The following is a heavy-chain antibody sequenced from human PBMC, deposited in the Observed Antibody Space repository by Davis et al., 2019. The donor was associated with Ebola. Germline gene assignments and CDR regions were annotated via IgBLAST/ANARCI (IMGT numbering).Heavy chain of an antibody. CDR2: INAGNGDT. CDR3: ARRRDYDAFDI. D-gene: IGHD2-21*01. CDR1: GYIFTSYA. V-gene: IGHV1-3*01. J-gene: IGHJ3*02. Sequence: ASVKVSCKASGYIFTSYAMHWVRQAPGQRLEWMGWINAGNGDTKYSQKFRDRVTMTTDTSTSTAYMELRSLRSDDTAVYYCARRRDYDAFDIWGQGTMVTVSS.